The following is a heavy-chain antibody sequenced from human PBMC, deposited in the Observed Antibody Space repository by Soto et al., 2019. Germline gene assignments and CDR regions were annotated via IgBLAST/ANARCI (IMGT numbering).Heavy chain of an antibody. CDR1: GYTFTSYG. Sequence: ASVKVSCKASGYTFTSYGISWVRQAPGQGLEWMGWISAYNGNTNYAQKLQGRVTINPDTSKNQFSLQLNSVTPEDTAVYYCARNYDYIWGSYRYDWFDPWGQGTLVTVSS. J-gene: IGHJ5*02. CDR3: ARNYDYIWGSYRYDWFDP. CDR2: ISAYNGNT. V-gene: IGHV1-18*01. D-gene: IGHD3-16*02.